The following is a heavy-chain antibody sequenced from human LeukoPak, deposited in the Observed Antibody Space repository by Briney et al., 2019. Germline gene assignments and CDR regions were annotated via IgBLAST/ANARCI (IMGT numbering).Heavy chain of an antibody. J-gene: IGHJ4*02. V-gene: IGHV4-61*02. D-gene: IGHD3-3*01. Sequence: PSETLSLTCTVSGGSISSGSYYWSWIRQPAGKGLEWIGRIYTSGSTNYNPSLKSRVTISVDTSKNQFSLKLSSVTAADTAVYYCARGYYDFWSGYYQRAPFDYWGQGTLVTVSS. CDR1: GGSISSGSYY. CDR2: IYTSGST. CDR3: ARGYYDFWSGYYQRAPFDY.